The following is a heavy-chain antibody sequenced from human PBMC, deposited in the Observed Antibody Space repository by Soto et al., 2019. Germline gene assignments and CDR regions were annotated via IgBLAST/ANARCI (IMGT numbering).Heavy chain of an antibody. CDR1: GGTFSSYA. CDR3: ARGGGGYCSGGSCYSYYYYYGMDV. V-gene: IGHV1-69*01. CDR2: IIPIFGTA. D-gene: IGHD2-15*01. Sequence: QVQLVQSGAEVKKPGSSVKVSCKASGGTFSSYAISWVRQAPGQGLEWMGGIIPIFGTANYAQKFQGRVTITADESTSTADMELSSLRSEDTAVYYCARGGGGYCSGGSCYSYYYYYGMDVWGHGTTVTVSS. J-gene: IGHJ6*02.